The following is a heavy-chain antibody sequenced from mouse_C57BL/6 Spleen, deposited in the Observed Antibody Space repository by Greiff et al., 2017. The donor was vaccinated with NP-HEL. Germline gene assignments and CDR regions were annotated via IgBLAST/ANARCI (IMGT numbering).Heavy chain of an antibody. CDR3: ARVYYGNWDAMDY. CDR2: INYDGSST. CDR1: GFTFSDYS. Sequence: EVQVVESEGGLVQPGSSMKLSCTASGFTFSDYSMAWVRQVPEKGLEWVANINYDGSSTYYLDSLKSRFIISRDNAKNILYLQMSSLKSEDTATYYCARVYYGNWDAMDYWGQGTSVTVSS. J-gene: IGHJ4*01. D-gene: IGHD2-1*01. V-gene: IGHV5-16*01.